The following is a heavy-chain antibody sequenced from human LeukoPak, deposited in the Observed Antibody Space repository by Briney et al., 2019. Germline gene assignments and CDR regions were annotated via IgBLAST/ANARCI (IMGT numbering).Heavy chain of an antibody. Sequence: GGSLRLSCAASDFTFRSYAMSWVRQAPGKGLEWVSGISNSGDDTYYADSVKGRSTISRDNSKNTLYLQMNSLRAEDTAVYFCAKDPCASNYSFDYWGQGALVTVSS. V-gene: IGHV3-23*01. CDR1: DFTFRSYA. CDR3: AKDPCASNYSFDY. D-gene: IGHD4-11*01. J-gene: IGHJ4*02. CDR2: ISNSGDDT.